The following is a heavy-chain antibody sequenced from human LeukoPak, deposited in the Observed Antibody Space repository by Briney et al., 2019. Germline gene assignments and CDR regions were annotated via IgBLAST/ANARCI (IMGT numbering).Heavy chain of an antibody. D-gene: IGHD4-17*01. Sequence: ASVTVSCKASGYTFTNYYLHWVRQAPGHGLEWMAIINPSDGGTYYEQKLQGRVTVTRDTSTSTVYMELSSLRSEDTAVYYCARDTRTMTAVIRGQHYYYGLDVWGQGTTVTVSS. V-gene: IGHV1-46*01. CDR1: GYTFTNYY. CDR2: INPSDGGT. CDR3: ARDTRTMTAVIRGQHYYYGLDV. J-gene: IGHJ6*02.